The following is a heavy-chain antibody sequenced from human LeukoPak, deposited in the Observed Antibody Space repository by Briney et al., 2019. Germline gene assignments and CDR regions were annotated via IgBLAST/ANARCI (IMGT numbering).Heavy chain of an antibody. V-gene: IGHV3-23*01. CDR3: AKRGSGPVAGSYDF. J-gene: IGHJ4*02. CDR2: LGARGDI. D-gene: IGHD6-19*01. CDR1: GFTFSDYA. Sequence: GGSLRLSCVGSGFTFSDYAMSWIRQTPGKGLEWISSLGARGDIFYADSVQGRFTISRDNSNNAAHLQMNSLRPEDTAIYYCAKRGSGPVAGSYDFWGQGTLVTVSS.